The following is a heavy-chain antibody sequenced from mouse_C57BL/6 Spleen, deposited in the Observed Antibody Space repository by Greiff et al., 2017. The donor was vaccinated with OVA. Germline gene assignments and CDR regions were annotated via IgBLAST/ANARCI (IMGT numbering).Heavy chain of an antibody. J-gene: IGHJ2*01. Sequence: QVQLQQPGAELVKPGASVKLSCKASGYTFTSYWMQWVKQRPGQGLEWIGEIDPSDSYTNYNQKFKGKATLTVDTSSSTAYMQLSSLTSEDSAVYYCARQYSNYGYFDYWGQGTTLTVSS. CDR2: IDPSDSYT. D-gene: IGHD2-5*01. V-gene: IGHV1-50*01. CDR3: ARQYSNYGYFDY. CDR1: GYTFTSYW.